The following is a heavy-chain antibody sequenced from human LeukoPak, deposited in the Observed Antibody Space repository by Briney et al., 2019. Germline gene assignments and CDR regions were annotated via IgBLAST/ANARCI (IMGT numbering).Heavy chain of an antibody. V-gene: IGHV3-48*01. CDR3: ARARSGAFDI. CDR2: ISSSSSTI. CDR1: GFTFSSYS. Sequence: GGSLRLSCAASGFTFSSYSMNWVRQAPGKGLEWVSYISSSSSTIYYADSVKGRFTTSRDNAKNSLYLQMNSLRAEDTAVYYCARARSGAFDIWGQGTMVTVSS. J-gene: IGHJ3*02. D-gene: IGHD1-26*01.